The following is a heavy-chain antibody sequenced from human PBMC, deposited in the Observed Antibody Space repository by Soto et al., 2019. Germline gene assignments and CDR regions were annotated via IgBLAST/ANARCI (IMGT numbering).Heavy chain of an antibody. J-gene: IGHJ4*02. CDR3: ARRWGYAIDY. CDR2: IYYSGST. V-gene: IGHV4-59*08. Sequence: QMQLQESGPGLVKPSETLSLTCTVSGGSISSYYWSWIRQPPGKGLEWIGYIYYSGSTNYNPSLKSRVTISVDTSKNQFSLKLSSVTAADTAVYYCARRWGYAIDYWGQGTLVTVSS. CDR1: GGSISSYY. D-gene: IGHD2-8*01.